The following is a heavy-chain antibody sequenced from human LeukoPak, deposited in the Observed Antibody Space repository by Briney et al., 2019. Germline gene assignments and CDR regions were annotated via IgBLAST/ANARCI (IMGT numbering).Heavy chain of an antibody. V-gene: IGHV1-3*01. D-gene: IGHD3-10*01. J-gene: IGHJ3*02. CDR1: GYTFTSYA. CDR2: INAGNGNT. CDR3: ARVGRFGEFIDAFDI. Sequence: ASVKVSCKASGYTFTSYAMHWVRQAPGQRLEWMGWINAGNGNTKYSQKFQGRVTITRDTSASTAYMELSSLRSEDTAVYYCARVGRFGEFIDAFDIWGQGTMVTVSS.